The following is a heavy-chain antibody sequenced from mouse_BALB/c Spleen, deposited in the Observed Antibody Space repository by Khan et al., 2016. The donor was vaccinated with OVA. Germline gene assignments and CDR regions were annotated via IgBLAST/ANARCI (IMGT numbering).Heavy chain of an antibody. CDR3: ARDYWFVY. Sequence: EVRLVESGGGLVKPGGSLKVSCAASGFTFSNYAMSWVRQTPEKRLEWVASISTGDTIYYPDSVKGRITISRDNARNILYLQMSSLRSDDTAMYYCARDYWFVYWGQGTLVTVSA. J-gene: IGHJ3*01. V-gene: IGHV5-6-5*01. CDR1: GFTFSNYA. CDR2: ISTGDTI.